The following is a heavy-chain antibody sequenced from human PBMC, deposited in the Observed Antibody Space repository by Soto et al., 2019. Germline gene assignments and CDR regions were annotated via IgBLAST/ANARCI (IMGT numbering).Heavy chain of an antibody. J-gene: IGHJ2*01. CDR1: GYTFTSYD. Sequence: ASVKVSCKASGYTFTSYDINWVRQATGQGLEWMGWMNPNSGNTGYAQKFQGRVTMTRNTSISTAYMELSSLRSEDTAVYYCAREITAYWYFDLWGRGTLVTVS. CDR2: MNPNSGNT. CDR3: AREITAYWYFDL. D-gene: IGHD3-16*01. V-gene: IGHV1-8*01.